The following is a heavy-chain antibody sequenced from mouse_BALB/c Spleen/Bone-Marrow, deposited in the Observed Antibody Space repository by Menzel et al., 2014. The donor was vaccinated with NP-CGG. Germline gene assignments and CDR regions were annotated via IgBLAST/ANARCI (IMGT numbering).Heavy chain of an antibody. D-gene: IGHD1-1*01. V-gene: IGHV14-3*02. CDR2: IDPANGIT. J-gene: IGHJ3*01. Sequence: EVQLQQSGAELVKPGASVKLSCTASGFNIKDTFMHWVKQRPEQGLEWIGRIDPANGITKYDPKFQGKATITADTSSNTAYLQLSSLTSEDTAVYYCAAHYYGRGGFAYWGQGTLVTVSA. CDR1: GFNIKDTF. CDR3: AAHYYGRGGFAY.